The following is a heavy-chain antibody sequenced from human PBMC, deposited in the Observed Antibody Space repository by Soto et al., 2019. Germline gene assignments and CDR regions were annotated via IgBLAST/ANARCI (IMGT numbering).Heavy chain of an antibody. CDR2: IYYSGST. CDR3: ARANWYSEY. V-gene: IGHV4-61*08. CDR1: GGSISSGGCY. D-gene: IGHD7-27*01. Sequence: SETLSLPCTVSGGSISSGGCYWIWIRQHPGKGLEWIGYIYYSGSTYYNPSLKSRVTMSVDTSKNQFSLNLTSLTAADTAIYYCARANWYSEYWGQGTLVTVSS. J-gene: IGHJ4*02.